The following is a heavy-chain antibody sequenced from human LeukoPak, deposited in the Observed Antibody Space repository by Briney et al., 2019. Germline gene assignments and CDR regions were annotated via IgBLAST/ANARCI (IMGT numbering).Heavy chain of an antibody. D-gene: IGHD4-17*01. CDR3: AKGLTVTTSGLDY. Sequence: GGSLRLSCAASGFTFSSYSMNWVRQAPGKGLEWVSSISSSSSYIYYADSVKGRFTISRDNAKNSLYLQMNSLRAEDTAVYYCAKGLTVTTSGLDYWGQGTLVTVSS. J-gene: IGHJ4*02. CDR2: ISSSSSYI. CDR1: GFTFSSYS. V-gene: IGHV3-21*01.